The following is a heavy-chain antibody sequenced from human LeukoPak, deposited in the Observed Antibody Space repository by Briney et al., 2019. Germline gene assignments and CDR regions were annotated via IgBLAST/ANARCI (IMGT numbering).Heavy chain of an antibody. V-gene: IGHV3-23*01. CDR1: GFTFSSYN. Sequence: PGGSLRLSCAASGFTFSSYNMSWVRQAPGKGLEWVSAISGSGGSTYYADSVKGRFTISRDNSKNTLYLQMNSLRAEDTAVYYCAKDRDNWNLNWFDPWGQGTLVTVSS. J-gene: IGHJ5*02. CDR3: AKDRDNWNLNWFDP. D-gene: IGHD1-20*01. CDR2: ISGSGGST.